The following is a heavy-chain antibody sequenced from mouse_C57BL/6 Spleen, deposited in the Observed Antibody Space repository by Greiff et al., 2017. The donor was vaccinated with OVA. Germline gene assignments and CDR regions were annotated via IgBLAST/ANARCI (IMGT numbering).Heavy chain of an antibody. CDR2: IYPSDSET. J-gene: IGHJ4*01. CDR3: ARFITTVVSTFPDAMDY. D-gene: IGHD1-1*01. Sequence: QVQLQQPGAELVRPGSSVKLSCKASGYTFTSYWMDWVKQRPGQGLEWIGNIYPSDSETHYNQKFKDKATLTVDKSSITAYLQLSSLTSEDSAVYYCARFITTVVSTFPDAMDYWGQGTSVTVSS. V-gene: IGHV1-61*01. CDR1: GYTFTSYW.